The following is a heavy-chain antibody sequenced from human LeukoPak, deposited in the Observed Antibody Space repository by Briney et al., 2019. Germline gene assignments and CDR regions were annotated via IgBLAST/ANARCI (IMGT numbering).Heavy chain of an antibody. V-gene: IGHV5-51*01. CDR2: IYPGDSDT. D-gene: IGHD5-18*01. J-gene: IGHJ4*02. CDR3: ARTSGVDTAMGPPDY. Sequence: GESLKISCKGSGYSFTSYWIGWVRQMPGKGLEWMGIIYPGDSDTRYSPSFQGQVTISADKSISTAYLQWSSLKASDTAMYYCARTSGVDTAMGPPDYWGQGTLVTVSS. CDR1: GYSFTSYW.